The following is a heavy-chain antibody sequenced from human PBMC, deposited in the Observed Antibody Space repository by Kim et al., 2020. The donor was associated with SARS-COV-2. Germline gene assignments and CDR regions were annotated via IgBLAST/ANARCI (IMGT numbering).Heavy chain of an antibody. J-gene: IGHJ4*02. D-gene: IGHD2-8*01. CDR1: GFTFNSHW. V-gene: IGHV3-7*01. Sequence: GGSLRLSCAASGFTFNSHWMSWVRQAPGRGLEWVANIKQDGSKKYYVDSVKGRFTISRDNAENSLYLQMNGLRAEDTAVFYCARERYGTDLLDYWGQGTLVTVSS. CDR3: ARERYGTDLLDY. CDR2: IKQDGSKK.